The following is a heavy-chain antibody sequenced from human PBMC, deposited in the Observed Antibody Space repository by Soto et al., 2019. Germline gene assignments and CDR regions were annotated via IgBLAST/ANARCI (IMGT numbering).Heavy chain of an antibody. CDR1: GFTFSSYS. Sequence: EVQLVESGGGLVKPGGSLRLSCAASGFTFSSYSMNWVRQAPGKGLEWVSSISSSSSYIYYADSVKGRFTISRDNAKNSLYLKMNSLRAEDTAVYYCEREAVCAFDIWGQGTMVTVSS. D-gene: IGHD6-19*01. J-gene: IGHJ3*02. V-gene: IGHV3-21*01. CDR2: ISSSSSYI. CDR3: EREAVCAFDI.